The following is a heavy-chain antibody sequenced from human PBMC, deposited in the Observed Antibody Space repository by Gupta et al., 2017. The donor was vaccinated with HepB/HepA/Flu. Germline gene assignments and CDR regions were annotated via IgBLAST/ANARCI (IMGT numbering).Heavy chain of an antibody. CDR2: ISGSGTTT. V-gene: IGHV3-23*01. CDR3: AKARRGTQTMIAFDI. J-gene: IGHJ3*02. Sequence: EVQPLESGGGLVRPGGSLRLSCAASGFTFDNYAMSWARQAPGKGLEWVSGISGSGTTTYYAGSVKGRFTISRDNSKNTVYLQTNSLGAEDTAVYYCAKARRGTQTMIAFDIWGQGTMITVSS. D-gene: IGHD1-1*01. CDR1: GFTFDNYA.